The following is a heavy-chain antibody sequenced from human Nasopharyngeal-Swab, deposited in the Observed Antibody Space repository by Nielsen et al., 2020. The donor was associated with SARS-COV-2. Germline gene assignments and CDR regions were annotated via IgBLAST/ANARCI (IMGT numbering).Heavy chain of an antibody. Sequence: SETLSLTCGVSGVSIDSGAYYWTWIRQLPGKGLAWIGNIYFGGTYYNPSLESRLIISMDTSKNQFSLTLASVTAADTAVYYCARDRRTGYMDVWGKGTAVTVSS. CDR1: GVSIDSGAYY. D-gene: IGHD1-14*01. CDR3: ARDRRTGYMDV. J-gene: IGHJ6*03. CDR2: IYFGGT. V-gene: IGHV4-31*11.